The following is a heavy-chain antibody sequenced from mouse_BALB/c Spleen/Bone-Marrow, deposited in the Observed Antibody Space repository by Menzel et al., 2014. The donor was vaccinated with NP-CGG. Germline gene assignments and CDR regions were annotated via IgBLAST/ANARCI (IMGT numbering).Heavy chain of an antibody. V-gene: IGHV2-9-2*01. Sequence: VQRVESGPGLVAPSQSLSITCTVSGFSLTSYDISWVRQPPGKGLEWLGVIWTGGGTNYNSAFMSRLSISKDNSKSQVLLKVNSLQTDDSAIYYCVRVRYFDVWGAGTTVTVSS. CDR3: VRVRYFDV. CDR2: IWTGGGT. J-gene: IGHJ1*01. CDR1: GFSLTSYD.